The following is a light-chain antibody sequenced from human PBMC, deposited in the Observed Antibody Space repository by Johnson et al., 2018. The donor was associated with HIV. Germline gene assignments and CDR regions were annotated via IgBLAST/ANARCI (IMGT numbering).Light chain of an antibody. CDR3: GTWDSSLSAGV. CDR1: SSNIGKNY. Sequence: VLPQPPSVSAAPGQKVTISCSGSSSNIGKNYVSWYQQLPGTAPKLLIHDNNKRPSGIPDRFSGSKSGTSATLGITGLQTGDEADYYCGTWDSSLSAGVFGTGTKVTVL. J-gene: IGLJ1*01. V-gene: IGLV1-51*01. CDR2: DNN.